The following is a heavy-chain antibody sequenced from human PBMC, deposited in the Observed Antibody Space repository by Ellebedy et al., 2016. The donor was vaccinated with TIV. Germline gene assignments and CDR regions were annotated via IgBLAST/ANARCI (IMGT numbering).Heavy chain of an antibody. J-gene: IGHJ4*02. V-gene: IGHV4-34*01. CDR3: AKWTVGYCSSASCYTGDY. Sequence: MPGGSLRLSCAVYGVSFNNYYWSWIRQFPGKGLEWIGEFNLRGTTNYNPSLKSRVTISVDTSKNWFSLKLNSVTAADTAVYYCAKWTVGYCSSASCYTGDYWGQGTRVTVSS. D-gene: IGHD2-2*02. CDR2: FNLRGTT. CDR1: GVSFNNYY.